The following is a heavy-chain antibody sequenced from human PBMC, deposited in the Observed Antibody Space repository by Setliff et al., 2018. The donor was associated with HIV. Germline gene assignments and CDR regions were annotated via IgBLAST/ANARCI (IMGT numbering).Heavy chain of an antibody. D-gene: IGHD3-10*01. J-gene: IGHJ6*03. V-gene: IGHV3-72*01. CDR2: TRNKVNSYTT. Sequence: GGSLRLSCAASGFTFHDYTMQWVRQAPGKGLEWVGRTRNKVNSYTTEYAASVKGRFTISRDDSKNSLYLQMNSLKTEDTAVYYCARGRLLWSGSYYYYYMDVWGKGTTVTVSS. CDR1: GFTFHDYT. CDR3: ARGRLLWSGSYYYYYMDV.